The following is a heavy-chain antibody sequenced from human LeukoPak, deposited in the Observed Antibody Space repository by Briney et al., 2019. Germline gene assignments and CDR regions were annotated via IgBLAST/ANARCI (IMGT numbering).Heavy chain of an antibody. Sequence: SETLSLTCTVSGASISSYYWSWIRQPAGKGLEWLGRIYTSGSTNYNPSLKSRVTMSVDTSKNQFSLKLSSVTAADPAVYYCARAEGGSYYNWFDPWGQGTLVTVSS. D-gene: IGHD1-26*01. CDR1: GASISSYY. CDR3: ARAEGGSYYNWFDP. J-gene: IGHJ5*02. CDR2: IYTSGST. V-gene: IGHV4-4*07.